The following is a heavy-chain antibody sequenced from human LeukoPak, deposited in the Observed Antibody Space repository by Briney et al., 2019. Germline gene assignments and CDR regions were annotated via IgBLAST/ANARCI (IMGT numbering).Heavy chain of an antibody. D-gene: IGHD6-19*01. J-gene: IGHJ5*02. V-gene: IGHV4-4*02. CDR1: IDSTNGNY. CDR3: ARHGLGYSSNWFDP. Sequence: PAQTLSLTCAVSIDSTNGNYWSWVRQAPGKGLEWIGEVHRSGSTNYKPSLKRRVTISINRSKDQISLDLTSVTAADTAVYYCARHGLGYSSNWFDPWGQGTLVTVSS. CDR2: VHRSGST.